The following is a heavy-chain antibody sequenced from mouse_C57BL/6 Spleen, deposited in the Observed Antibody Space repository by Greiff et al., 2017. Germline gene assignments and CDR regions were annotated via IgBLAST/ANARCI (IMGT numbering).Heavy chain of an antibody. D-gene: IGHD1-1*01. V-gene: IGHV5-17*01. J-gene: IGHJ3*01. CDR3: ASDYGSSPFAY. CDR2: ISSGSSTI. Sequence: EVKVVESGGGLVKPGGSLKLSCAASGFTFSDYGMHWVRQAPEKGLEWVAYISSGSSTIYYADTVKGRFTISRDNAKNTLFLQMTSLKSEDMDMYYSASDYGSSPFAYWGQGTLVTVSA. CDR1: GFTFSDYG.